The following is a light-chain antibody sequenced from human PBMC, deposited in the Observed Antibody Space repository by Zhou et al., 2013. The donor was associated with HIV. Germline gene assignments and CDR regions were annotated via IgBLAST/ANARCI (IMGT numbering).Light chain of an antibody. CDR1: RDINVW. Sequence: DIQMTQSPSFVSASVGDSVNITCRASRDINVWLDWYQQSPGRAPKLLIFAASSLHTGVPSRFSGSGSGTEFTLTISSLQPDDFATYYCQQYNTLVTFGQGTKLEIK. V-gene: IGKV1-5*01. J-gene: IGKJ2*01. CDR3: QQYNTLVT. CDR2: AAS.